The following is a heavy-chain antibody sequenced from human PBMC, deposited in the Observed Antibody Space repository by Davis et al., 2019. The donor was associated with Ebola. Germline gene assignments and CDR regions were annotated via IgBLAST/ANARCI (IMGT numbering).Heavy chain of an antibody. CDR3: AKITAAAILRESGYYGLDV. V-gene: IGHV3-53*01. CDR1: GFTVSSNY. D-gene: IGHD2-2*01. J-gene: IGHJ6*02. Sequence: GESLKISCAASGFTVSSNYMSWVRQAPGKGLAWVSVIYSGGSTYYADSVKVRFTISRDNSKNTLYLQMNSLRAEDTAVYYCAKITAAAILRESGYYGLDVWGQGTTVTVSS. CDR2: IYSGGST.